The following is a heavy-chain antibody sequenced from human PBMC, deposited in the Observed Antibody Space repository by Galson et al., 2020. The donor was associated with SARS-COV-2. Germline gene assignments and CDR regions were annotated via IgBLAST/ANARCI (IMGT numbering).Heavy chain of an antibody. J-gene: IGHJ4*03. CDR2: INPKSGGT. V-gene: IGHV1-2*02. CDR1: GSTFTDYY. CDR3: ARLRYYDVLTGYIVDF. Sequence: ASVTVSCKASGSTFTDYYLHWVRQAPGHGLEWMGWINPKSGGTNYAQKFEGRVTMTRDTSITTAYMELSRLRADDTAVYYCARLRYYDVLTGYIVDFWGQGTMVTVSS. D-gene: IGHD3-9*01.